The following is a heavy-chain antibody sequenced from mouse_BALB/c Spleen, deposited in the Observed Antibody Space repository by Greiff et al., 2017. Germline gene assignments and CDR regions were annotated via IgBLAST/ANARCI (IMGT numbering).Heavy chain of an antibody. CDR3: ARGTTAVFDY. CDR2: INPSTGYT. V-gene: IGHV1-7*01. CDR1: GYTFTSYW. D-gene: IGHD1-2*01. Sequence: VKLMESGAELAKPGASVKMSCKASGYTFTSYWMHWVKQRPGQGLEWIGYINPSTGYTEYNQKFKDKATLTADKSSSTAYMQLSSLTSEDSAVYYCARGTTAVFDYWGQGTTLTVSS. J-gene: IGHJ2*01.